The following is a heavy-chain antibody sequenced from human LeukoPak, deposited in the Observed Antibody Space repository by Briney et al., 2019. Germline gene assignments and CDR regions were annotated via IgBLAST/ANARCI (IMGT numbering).Heavy chain of an antibody. CDR3: AKDSRATRIAVAGNPDY. J-gene: IGHJ4*02. V-gene: IGHV3-23*01. D-gene: IGHD6-19*01. Sequence: GALRLSCAASGFTFSSYAMSWVRQAPGKGLEWVSAISGSGGSTYYADSVKGRFTISRDNSKNTLYLQMNSLRVEDTAVYYCAKDSRATRIAVAGNPDYWGQGTLVTVSS. CDR1: GFTFSSYA. CDR2: ISGSGGST.